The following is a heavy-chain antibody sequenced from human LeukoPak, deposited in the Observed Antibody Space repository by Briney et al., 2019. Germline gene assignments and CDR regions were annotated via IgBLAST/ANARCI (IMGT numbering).Heavy chain of an antibody. CDR3: ARDYYGSGSYSTDY. Sequence: GASVKVSCKSSGYTFTDYQVHWVRQAPGQGLKWMGWIDPNSGGTNYAQKFQGRVTMTRDTSISTTYMDLSRLRSDDTAVYYCARDYYGSGSYSTDYWGQGTLVTVSS. CDR2: IDPNSGGT. D-gene: IGHD3-10*01. J-gene: IGHJ4*02. CDR1: GYTFTDYQ. V-gene: IGHV1-2*02.